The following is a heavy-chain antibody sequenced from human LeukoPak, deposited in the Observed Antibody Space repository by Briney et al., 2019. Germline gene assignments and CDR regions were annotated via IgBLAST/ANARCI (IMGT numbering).Heavy chain of an antibody. J-gene: IGHJ4*02. CDR2: IGGSGGST. Sequence: GGSLGLSCAASGFTFDDYAMHWVRQAPGKGLEWVSGIGGSGGSTYYADSVKGRLTISRDNSKNTVYLQMNSLRAEDTAVYYCAKSSGDYKTKFDSWGQGTLVTVSS. CDR3: AKSSGDYKTKFDS. V-gene: IGHV3-23*01. CDR1: GFTFDDYA. D-gene: IGHD4-17*01.